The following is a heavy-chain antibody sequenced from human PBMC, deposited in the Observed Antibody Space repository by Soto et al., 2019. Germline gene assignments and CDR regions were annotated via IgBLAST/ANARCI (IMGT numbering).Heavy chain of an antibody. J-gene: IGHJ6*02. V-gene: IGHV1-69*01. Sequence: QVQLVQSGAEVKKPGSSVKVSCKASGGTFGSYAISWVRQAPGQGLEWMGGIIPIPGTANYAQKFQGRVTIAAYESTSTAYIELSSLRSEDTAVYYCARSQGSSTSLEIYYYYYYGMDVWGQGTTVTVSS. D-gene: IGHD2-2*01. CDR3: ARSQGSSTSLEIYYYYYYGMDV. CDR2: IIPIPGTA. CDR1: GGTFGSYA.